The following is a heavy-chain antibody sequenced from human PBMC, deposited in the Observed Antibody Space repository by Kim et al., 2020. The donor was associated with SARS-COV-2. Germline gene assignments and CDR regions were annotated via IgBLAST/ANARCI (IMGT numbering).Heavy chain of an antibody. CDR3: AKADPATAAPDF. Sequence: GGSLRLSCAASGFTFSSYAMTWVRQAPGKGLVWVSTISGTSGNTYYADSVKGRFTISRDNSKNTLSLQMNSLSAEDTAIYYCAKADPATAAPDFWGQGTLVTVSP. CDR1: GFTFSSYA. D-gene: IGHD2-21*02. J-gene: IGHJ4*02. V-gene: IGHV3-23*01. CDR2: ISGTSGNT.